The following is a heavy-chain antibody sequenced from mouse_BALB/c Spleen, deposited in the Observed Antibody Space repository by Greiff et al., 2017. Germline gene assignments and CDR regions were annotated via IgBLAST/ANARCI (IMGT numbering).Heavy chain of an antibody. Sequence: EVKLQESGGGLVQPGGSRKLSCAASGFTFSSFGMHWVRQAPEKGLEWVAYISSGSSTIYYADTVKGRFTISRDNPKNTLFLQMTSLRSEDTAMYYCARNGDYVGWFAYWGQGTLVTVSA. J-gene: IGHJ3*01. CDR3: ARNGDYVGWFAY. D-gene: IGHD2-4*01. CDR2: ISSGSSTI. V-gene: IGHV5-17*02. CDR1: GFTFSSFG.